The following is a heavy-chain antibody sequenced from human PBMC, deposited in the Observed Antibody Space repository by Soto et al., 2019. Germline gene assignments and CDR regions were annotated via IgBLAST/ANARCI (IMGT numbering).Heavy chain of an antibody. CDR1: GFTFSSYS. D-gene: IGHD3-22*01. Sequence: GGSLRLSCAASGFTFSSYSMNWVRQAPGKGLEWVSSISSSSSYIYYADSVKGRFTISRDNAKNSLYLQMNSLRAEDTAVYYCARAPYYYDSSGYWAYWGQGTLVTVS. V-gene: IGHV3-21*01. CDR2: ISSSSSYI. J-gene: IGHJ4*02. CDR3: ARAPYYYDSSGYWAY.